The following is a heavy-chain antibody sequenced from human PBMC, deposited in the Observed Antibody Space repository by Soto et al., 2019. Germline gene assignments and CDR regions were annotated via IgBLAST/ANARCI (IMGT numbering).Heavy chain of an antibody. Sequence: QVQLQESGPGLVKPSETLSLTCTVSGGSISSYYWSWIRQPPGKGLEWIGYIYYSGSTNYNPSLKSRVTISVDTSKNPFSLKLSSVTAADTAVYYCARDMRVGSSSWSPGPRYFDLWGRGTLVTVSS. J-gene: IGHJ2*01. CDR1: GGSISSYY. CDR2: IYYSGST. V-gene: IGHV4-59*01. D-gene: IGHD6-13*01. CDR3: ARDMRVGSSSWSPGPRYFDL.